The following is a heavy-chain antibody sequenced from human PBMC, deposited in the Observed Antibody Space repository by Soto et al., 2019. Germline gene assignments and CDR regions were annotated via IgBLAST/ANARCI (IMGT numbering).Heavy chain of an antibody. CDR3: ARVGQGAWYFDL. J-gene: IGHJ2*01. Sequence: EVQLVESGGGLVQPGGSLRLSCAASGFSFSSYWMHWVSQAPGKGLVWVSRIKTDGSIITYADSVKGRFTISRDNAKNTLYLQMNTLRAEDTAVYHCARVGQGAWYFDLWSRGTLVTVTS. CDR2: IKTDGSII. V-gene: IGHV3-74*01. CDR1: GFSFSSYW. D-gene: IGHD1-26*01.